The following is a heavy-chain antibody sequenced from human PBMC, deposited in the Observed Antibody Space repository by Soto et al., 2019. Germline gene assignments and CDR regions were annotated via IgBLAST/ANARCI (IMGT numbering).Heavy chain of an antibody. J-gene: IGHJ6*02. Sequence: ASVKVSCKASGYTFTGYYMHWVRQAPGQGLEWMGWINPNSGGTNYAQKFQGWVTMTRDTSISTAYMELSRLRSDDTAVYYCARGWELYYYYGMDVWGQGTTVTSP. V-gene: IGHV1-2*04. D-gene: IGHD1-26*01. CDR3: ARGWELYYYYGMDV. CDR2: INPNSGGT. CDR1: GYTFTGYY.